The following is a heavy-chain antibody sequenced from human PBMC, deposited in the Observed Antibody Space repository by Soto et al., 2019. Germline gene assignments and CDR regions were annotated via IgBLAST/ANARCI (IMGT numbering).Heavy chain of an antibody. CDR3: ARVHSPQIRRYYYYMDV. CDR2: IYYSGST. Sequence: SETLSLTCTVSGGSISSGGYYWSWIRQHPGKGLEWIGYIYYSGSTYYNPSLKSRVTISVDTSKNQFSLKLSSVTAADTAVYYCARVHSPQIRRYYYYMDVWGKGTTVTVSS. CDR1: GGSISSGGYY. V-gene: IGHV4-31*03. J-gene: IGHJ6*03. D-gene: IGHD4-4*01.